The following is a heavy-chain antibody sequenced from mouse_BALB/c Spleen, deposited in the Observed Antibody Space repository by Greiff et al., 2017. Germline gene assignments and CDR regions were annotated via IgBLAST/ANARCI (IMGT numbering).Heavy chain of an antibody. CDR2: ISSGGSYT. J-gene: IGHJ4*01. D-gene: IGHD2-3*01. Sequence: EVKLVESGGGLVKPGGSLKLSCAASGFTFSSYTMSWVRQTPEKRLEWVATISSGGSYTYYPDSVKGRFTISRDNAKNTLYLQMSSLKSEDTAMYYCTSSYDRYAMDYWGQGTSVTVSS. CDR1: GFTFSSYT. V-gene: IGHV5-6-4*01. CDR3: TSSYDRYAMDY.